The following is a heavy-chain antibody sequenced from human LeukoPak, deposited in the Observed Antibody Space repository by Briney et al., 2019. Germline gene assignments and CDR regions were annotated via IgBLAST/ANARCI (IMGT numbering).Heavy chain of an antibody. V-gene: IGHV3-33*08. CDR1: GFTFSSYE. J-gene: IGHJ4*02. CDR3: AREGYDILTGYYNFDY. Sequence: GGSLRLSCAASGFTFSSYEMNWVRQAPGKGLEWVAVIWYDGSNKYYADSVKGRFTISRDNSKNTLYLQMNSLRAEDTAVYYCAREGYDILTGYYNFDYWGQGTLVTVSS. D-gene: IGHD3-9*01. CDR2: IWYDGSNK.